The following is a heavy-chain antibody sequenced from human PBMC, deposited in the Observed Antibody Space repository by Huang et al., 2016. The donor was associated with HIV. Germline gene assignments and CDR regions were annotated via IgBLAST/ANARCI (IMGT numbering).Heavy chain of an antibody. D-gene: IGHD6-19*01. CDR2: IRYDGSNK. CDR1: GFTFSSYG. CDR3: AKEDSSGWWFDY. V-gene: IGHV3-30*02. J-gene: IGHJ4*02. Sequence: QVQLVESGGGVVQPGGSLRLSCAASGFTFSSYGMHWVSQATGKGLEWVAFIRYDGSNKYYADTVKGRFTISRDNSKNTLYLQMNSLRAEDTAVYYCAKEDSSGWWFDYWGQGTLVTVSS.